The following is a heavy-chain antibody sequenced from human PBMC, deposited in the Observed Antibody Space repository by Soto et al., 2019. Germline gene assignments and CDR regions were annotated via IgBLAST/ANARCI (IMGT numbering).Heavy chain of an antibody. D-gene: IGHD3-9*01. CDR1: GYSFTSYW. Sequence: GESLKISCKGSGYSFTSYWISWVRQMPGKGLEWMGRIDPSDSYTNYSPSFQGHVTISADKSISTAYLQWSSLRAGDTAVYYCARAGYDILTGTPPTYYYYYMDVWGKGTTVTVSS. V-gene: IGHV5-10-1*01. CDR3: ARAGYDILTGTPPTYYYYYMDV. CDR2: IDPSDSYT. J-gene: IGHJ6*03.